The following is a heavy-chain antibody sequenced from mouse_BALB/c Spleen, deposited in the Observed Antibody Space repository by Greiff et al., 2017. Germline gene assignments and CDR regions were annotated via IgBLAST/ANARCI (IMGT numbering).Heavy chain of an antibody. CDR3: AREDSSGTDY. D-gene: IGHD3-2*01. CDR1: GFTFSSFG. CDR2: ISSGSSTI. V-gene: IGHV5-17*02. Sequence: EVQLVESGGGLVQPGGSRKLSCAASGFTFSSFGMHWVRQAPEKGLEWVAYISSGSSTIYYADTVKGRFTISRDNPKNTLFLQMTSLRSEDTAMYYCAREDSSGTDYWGQGTTLTVSS. J-gene: IGHJ2*01.